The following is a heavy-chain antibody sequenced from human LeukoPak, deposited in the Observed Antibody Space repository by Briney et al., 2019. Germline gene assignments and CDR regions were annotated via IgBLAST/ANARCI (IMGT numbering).Heavy chain of an antibody. CDR3: AKDDSSGYYYPDAFDI. CDR2: ISYDGSNK. J-gene: IGHJ3*02. D-gene: IGHD3-22*01. Sequence: GRSLRLSCAASGFTFSSYGMHWVRQAPGKGLEWVAVISYDGSNKYYADSVKGRFTISRDNSKNTLYLQMNSLRAEDTAVYYCAKDDSSGYYYPDAFDIWGQGTMVTVSS. CDR1: GFTFSSYG. V-gene: IGHV3-30*18.